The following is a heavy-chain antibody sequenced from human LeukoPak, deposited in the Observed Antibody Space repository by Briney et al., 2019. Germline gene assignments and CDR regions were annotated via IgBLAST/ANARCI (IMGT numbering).Heavy chain of an antibody. Sequence: ASVKVSRKASGYTFNNYYVYWVRQAPGQGLEWMAWIKPNSGDTNYAQNFLGRVTVTRDTSIATAYMELSGVNTDDTAVYFCARGGHTDYSGAGSFEFWGQGSRVTVSS. V-gene: IGHV1-2*02. J-gene: IGHJ4*02. D-gene: IGHD3-10*01. CDR2: IKPNSGDT. CDR1: GYTFNNYY. CDR3: ARGGHTDYSGAGSFEF.